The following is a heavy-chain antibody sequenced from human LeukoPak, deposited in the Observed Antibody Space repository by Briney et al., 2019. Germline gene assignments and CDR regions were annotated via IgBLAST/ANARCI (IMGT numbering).Heavy chain of an antibody. CDR1: GFTFRNYL. D-gene: IGHD2-15*01. V-gene: IGHV3-48*01. CDR3: ARGYSRAAFDI. CDR2: SSSTGGTI. J-gene: IGHJ3*02. Sequence: GGSLRLSCAASGFTFRNYLMNWVRQAPGKGLEWVSFSSSTGGTIYYADSVKGRFTVSRDNGKNSLLLQMNSLRAEDTALYCCARGYSRAAFDIWGQGTVVAVSS.